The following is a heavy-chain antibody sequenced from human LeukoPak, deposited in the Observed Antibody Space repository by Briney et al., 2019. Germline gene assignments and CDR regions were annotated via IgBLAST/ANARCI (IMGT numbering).Heavy chain of an antibody. V-gene: IGHV4-34*01. CDR3: ASERVGQQRGRGYYYMDV. CDR2: INHSGST. Sequence: SETLSLTCAVYGGSFSGYYWSWIRQPPGKGLEWIGEINHSGSTNYNPSLKSRVTISVDTSKNQFSLKLSSVTAADTAVYYCASERVGQQRGRGYYYMDVWGKGTTVTVSS. J-gene: IGHJ6*03. D-gene: IGHD6-13*01. CDR1: GGSFSGYY.